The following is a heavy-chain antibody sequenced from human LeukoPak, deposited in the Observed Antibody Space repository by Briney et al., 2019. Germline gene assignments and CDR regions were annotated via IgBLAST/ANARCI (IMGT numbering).Heavy chain of an antibody. V-gene: IGHV3-74*01. Sequence: GGSLRLSCAASGFTFINYWMHWVRQAPGKGLVWVSRINGVGTTISYADSVKGRFTISRDNAKNTLYLQMNSLRAEDTAVYYCAKEAAGADFDYWGQGTLVTAST. J-gene: IGHJ4*02. CDR2: INGVGTTI. D-gene: IGHD6-13*01. CDR3: AKEAAGADFDY. CDR1: GFTFINYW.